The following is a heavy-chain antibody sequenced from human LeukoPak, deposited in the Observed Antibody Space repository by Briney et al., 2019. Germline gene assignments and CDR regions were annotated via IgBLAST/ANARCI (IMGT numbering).Heavy chain of an antibody. D-gene: IGHD5-18*01. J-gene: IGHJ4*02. CDR1: GYSISSCYY. CDR2: IYHSGST. CDR3: ARVVVDTAMANDS. V-gene: IGHV4-38-2*01. Sequence: SETLSLTCAVSGYSISSCYYWGWIRPPPGKGLEWIGSIYHSGSTYYNPSLKRRRTISVATSKSQFSLKLRSAPAADTALYYCARVVVDTAMANDSWGPGTLVT.